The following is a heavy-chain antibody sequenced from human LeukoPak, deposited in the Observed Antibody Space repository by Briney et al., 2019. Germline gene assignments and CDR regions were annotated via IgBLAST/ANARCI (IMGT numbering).Heavy chain of an antibody. D-gene: IGHD2-2*01. Sequence: SETLSLTCAVYGGSFSGYYWSWIRQPPGKGLEWIGEINHSGSTNYNPSLKSRVTISVDTSKNQFSLKLSSVTAADTAVYYCARGAPEVVPAASYLVWYYYYYMDVWGKGTTVTVSS. J-gene: IGHJ6*03. CDR3: ARGAPEVVPAASYLVWYYYYYMDV. V-gene: IGHV4-34*01. CDR2: INHSGST. CDR1: GGSFSGYY.